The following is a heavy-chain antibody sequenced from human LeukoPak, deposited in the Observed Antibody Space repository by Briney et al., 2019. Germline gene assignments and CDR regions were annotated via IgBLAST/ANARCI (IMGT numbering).Heavy chain of an antibody. CDR1: GYTFTSYD. V-gene: IGHV1-8*01. Sequence: ASVKVSCKASGYTFTSYDINWVRQATGQGLEWMGWMNPNSGNTGYAQKFQGRVTMTRNTSISTAYTELSSLRSEGTAVYYCARGQRYSYDDYWGQGTLVTVSS. CDR2: MNPNSGNT. D-gene: IGHD5-18*01. J-gene: IGHJ4*02. CDR3: ARGQRYSYDDY.